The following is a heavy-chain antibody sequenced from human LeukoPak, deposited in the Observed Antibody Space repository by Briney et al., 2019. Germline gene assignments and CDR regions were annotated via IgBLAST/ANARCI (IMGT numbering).Heavy chain of an antibody. V-gene: IGHV3-66*01. CDR1: GFTVSSNY. J-gene: IGHJ4*02. CDR2: IYSDGST. Sequence: PGGSLRLSCAASGFTVSSNYMSWVRQAPGKGLEWVSVIYSDGSTYYADSVKGRFTISRDNSKNTVYLQMNSLRAEDTAVYYCARRHYDISTGSPGLDYWGQGTLVTVSS. D-gene: IGHD3-9*01. CDR3: ARRHYDISTGSPGLDY.